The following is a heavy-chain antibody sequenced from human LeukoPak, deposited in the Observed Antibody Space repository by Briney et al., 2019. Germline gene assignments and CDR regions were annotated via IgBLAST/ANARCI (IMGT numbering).Heavy chain of an antibody. CDR3: AKDGGLLWFGIDAFDI. CDR2: ISGSGGST. D-gene: IGHD3-10*01. V-gene: IGHV3-23*01. J-gene: IGHJ3*02. Sequence: GGSLRLSCAASGFTFSSYAMSWVRQAPGKGLEWVSAISGSGGSTYYADSVKGRFTISRDNSKNTLYLQMDSLRAEDTAVYYCAKDGGLLWFGIDAFDIWGQGTMVTVSS. CDR1: GFTFSSYA.